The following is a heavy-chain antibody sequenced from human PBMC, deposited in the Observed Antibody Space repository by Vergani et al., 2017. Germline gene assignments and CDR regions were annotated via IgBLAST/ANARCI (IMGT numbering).Heavy chain of an antibody. D-gene: IGHD5-24*01. Sequence: QVQLVESGGGVVQRGGSLRLSCATSGFTLSNYDMQWIRQGPGKGLEFVAFIQFDGSNQYYADSVKGRFTLSRDFSKNTLYLQMNSLRAEDTAVYYCARSVEMAWADYYYGMDVWGQXP. V-gene: IGHV3-30*02. CDR1: GFTLSNYD. CDR2: IQFDGSNQ. J-gene: IGHJ6*02. CDR3: ARSVEMAWADYYYGMDV.